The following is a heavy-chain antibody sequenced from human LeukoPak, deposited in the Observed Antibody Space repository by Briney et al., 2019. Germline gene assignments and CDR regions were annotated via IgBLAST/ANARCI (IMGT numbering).Heavy chain of an antibody. D-gene: IGHD6-13*01. CDR3: ARGYSSNWYPYYFDY. CDR1: GFTFSSYG. Sequence: GGSLRLSCAASGFTFSSYGRHWVRQAPGKGLEWVAVIWYDGSNKYYADSVKGRFTISRDNSKSSLSLQMNSLRAEDTAVYYCARGYSSNWYPYYFDYWGQGTPVTVSS. CDR2: IWYDGSNK. J-gene: IGHJ4*02. V-gene: IGHV3-33*01.